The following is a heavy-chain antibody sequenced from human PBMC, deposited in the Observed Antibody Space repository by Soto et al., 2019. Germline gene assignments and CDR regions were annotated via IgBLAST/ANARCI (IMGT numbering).Heavy chain of an antibody. CDR1: GFTFSNYG. CDR2: ISFDGSNK. CDR3: AKFYYGNYDYGMDV. J-gene: IGHJ6*02. V-gene: IGHV3-30*18. Sequence: ESVGGVVQPGRSLRLSCAASGFTFSNYGMHWVRQAPGKGLEWVALISFDGSNKYYADSVKGRFTISRDNSKNTLYLQMNSLRAEDTAVYYCAKFYYGNYDYGMDVWGQGTTVTVSS. D-gene: IGHD4-17*01.